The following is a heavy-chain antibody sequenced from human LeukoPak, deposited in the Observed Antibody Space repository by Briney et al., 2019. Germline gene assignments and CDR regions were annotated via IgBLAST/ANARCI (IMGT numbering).Heavy chain of an antibody. CDR2: ISPDGTST. V-gene: IGHV3-64D*06. Sequence: PGGSLRLSCSASGFTFSAYAMHWVRQAPGKRLEYVSAISPDGTSTYYAVSVRGRFSISRDNSKNTLYLQMSSLRAEDTAVYYCVPKGTEGYWGQGTLVTVSS. J-gene: IGHJ4*02. CDR1: GFTFSAYA. CDR3: VPKGTEGY.